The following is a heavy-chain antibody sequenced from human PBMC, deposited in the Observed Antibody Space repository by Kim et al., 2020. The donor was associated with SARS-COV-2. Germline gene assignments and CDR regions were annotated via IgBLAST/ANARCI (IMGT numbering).Heavy chain of an antibody. CDR1: GFSFSDYY. CDR2: ISSSGSTI. D-gene: IGHD3-9*01. Sequence: GGSLRLSCAASGFSFSDYYMSWIRQAPGKGLEWISYISSSGSTIYYADSVKGRFTISRDNAKNSLYLQMNSLRAEDSAVYFCARSILYYDILTGYGYFDYWGQGTPVTVSS. V-gene: IGHV3-11*01. J-gene: IGHJ4*02. CDR3: ARSILYYDILTGYGYFDY.